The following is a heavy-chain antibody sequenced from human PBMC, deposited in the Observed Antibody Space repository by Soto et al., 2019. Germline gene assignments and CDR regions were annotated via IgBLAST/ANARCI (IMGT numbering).Heavy chain of an antibody. J-gene: IGHJ4*02. Sequence: QLQGSGPGLVKPSETLSPTCSVSGDSINSDKYYWGWIRQPPGKGREWIGGIYYRGNTYYNPSLQDRVTLSLDKSKSQFSLRLNSVTAADSAVYFCARLEGLATISDYFDFWGQGAQVTVSS. CDR2: IYYRGNT. D-gene: IGHD3-3*01. CDR3: ARLEGLATISDYFDF. CDR1: GDSINSDKYY. V-gene: IGHV4-39*01.